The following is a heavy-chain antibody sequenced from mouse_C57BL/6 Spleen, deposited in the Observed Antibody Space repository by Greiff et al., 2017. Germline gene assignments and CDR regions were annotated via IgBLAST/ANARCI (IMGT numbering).Heavy chain of an antibody. CDR3: ANYYSNYVDWYFDV. J-gene: IGHJ1*03. V-gene: IGHV5-17*01. D-gene: IGHD2-5*01. CDR1: GFTFSDYG. CDR2: ISSGSSTI. Sequence: EVHLVESGGGLVKPGGSLKLSCAASGFTFSDYGMHWVRQAPEKGLEWVAYISSGSSTIYYADTVKGRFTISRNNAKNTLFLQMTSLRSEDTAMYYCANYYSNYVDWYFDVWGTGTTVTVSS.